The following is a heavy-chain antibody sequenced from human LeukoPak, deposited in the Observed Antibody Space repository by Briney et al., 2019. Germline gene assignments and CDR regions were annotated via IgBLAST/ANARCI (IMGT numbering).Heavy chain of an antibody. CDR1: GFTFSSYW. CDR2: IKQDGTEK. J-gene: IGHJ4*02. D-gene: IGHD5-18*01. Sequence: PGGSLRLSCAASGFTFSSYWMSWVRQAPGKGLEWVANIKQDGTEKYYGDSVKGRFTISRDNAKNSPYLQMNSLRAEDTAVYYCAREGYNYGDFDYWGQGTLVTVSS. V-gene: IGHV3-7*03. CDR3: AREGYNYGDFDY.